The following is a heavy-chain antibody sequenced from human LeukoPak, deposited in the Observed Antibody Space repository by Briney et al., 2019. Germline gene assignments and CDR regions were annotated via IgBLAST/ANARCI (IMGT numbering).Heavy chain of an antibody. CDR3: AREDILTGSPRLDY. Sequence: GSLRLSCAASGFTFSSYSMNWVRQAPGKGLEWVSYISSSGSTIYYADSVKGRFTISRDNAKNSLYLQMNSLRAEDTAVYYCAREDILTGSPRLDYWGQGTLVTVSS. V-gene: IGHV3-48*04. CDR2: ISSSGSTI. CDR1: GFTFSSYS. D-gene: IGHD3-9*01. J-gene: IGHJ4*02.